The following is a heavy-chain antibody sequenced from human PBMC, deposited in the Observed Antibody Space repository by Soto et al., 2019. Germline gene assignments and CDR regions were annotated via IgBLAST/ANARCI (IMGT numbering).Heavy chain of an antibody. J-gene: IGHJ6*02. Sequence: SETLSLTCTVSGGSISSYYWSWIRQPPGKGLEWIGYIYYSGSTNYNPSLKSRVTISVDTSKNQFSLKLSSVTAADTAVYYCAREVRGYDTLTGYYTRGYYGMDVWGQGTKVTVSS. CDR3: AREVRGYDTLTGYYTRGYYGMDV. CDR2: IYYSGST. V-gene: IGHV4-59*01. D-gene: IGHD3-9*01. CDR1: GGSISSYY.